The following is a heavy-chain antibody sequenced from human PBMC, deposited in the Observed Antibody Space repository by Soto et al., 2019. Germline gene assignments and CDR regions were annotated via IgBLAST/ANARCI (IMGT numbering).Heavy chain of an antibody. CDR3: AKDLDYYDSSGYGY. V-gene: IGHV3-23*01. J-gene: IGHJ4*02. CDR2: ISGSGGST. Sequence: GGSLRLSCAASGFTFSSYAMSWVRQAPGKGLEWVSAISGSGGSTYYADSVKGRFTISRDNSKNTLYLQMNSLRAEDTAVYYCAKDLDYYDSSGYGYWGQGTLVTLSS. D-gene: IGHD3-22*01. CDR1: GFTFSSYA.